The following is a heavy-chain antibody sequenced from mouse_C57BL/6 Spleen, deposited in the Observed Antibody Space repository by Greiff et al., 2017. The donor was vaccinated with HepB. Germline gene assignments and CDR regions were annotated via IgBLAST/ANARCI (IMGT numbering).Heavy chain of an antibody. J-gene: IGHJ4*01. CDR1: GYAFSSSW. CDR3: ARRGDGYYAMDY. D-gene: IGHD2-3*01. CDR2: IYPGDGDT. Sequence: VQLQQSGPELVKPGASVKISCKASGYAFSSSWMHWVKQRPGKGLEWIGRIYPGDGDTNYNGKFKGKATLTADKSSSTAYMQLSSLTSEDSAVYFCARRGDGYYAMDYWGQGTSVTVSS. V-gene: IGHV1-82*01.